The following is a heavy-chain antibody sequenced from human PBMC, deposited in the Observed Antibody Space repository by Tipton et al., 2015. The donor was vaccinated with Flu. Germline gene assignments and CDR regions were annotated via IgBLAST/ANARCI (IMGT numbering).Heavy chain of an antibody. CDR3: ARGGVSNSGYRN. J-gene: IGHJ4*02. D-gene: IGHD5-12*01. Sequence: LRLSCTVSGGSISSYYWSWIRQPPGKGLEWIGYIYYSGSTNYNPSLKSRVTISVDTSKNQFSLKLSSVTAADTAVYYCARGGVSNSGYRNWGQGTVVTVSS. CDR1: GGSISSYY. CDR2: IYYSGST. V-gene: IGHV4-59*01.